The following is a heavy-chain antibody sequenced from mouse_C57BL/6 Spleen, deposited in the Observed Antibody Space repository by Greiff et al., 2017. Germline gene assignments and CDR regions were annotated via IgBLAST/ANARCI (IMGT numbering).Heavy chain of an antibody. CDR3: ARFGEVGAMDY. Sequence: QVQLQQPGAELVRPGSSVKLSCKASGYTFTSYWMDWVKQRPGQGLEWLGNIYPSDSETHYNQKFKDKATLTVDKSSSTAYLQRSSLTSEDSAVYCCARFGEVGAMDYWGQGTSVTVSS. CDR1: GYTFTSYW. CDR2: IYPSDSET. J-gene: IGHJ4*01. V-gene: IGHV1-61*01. D-gene: IGHD1-1*01.